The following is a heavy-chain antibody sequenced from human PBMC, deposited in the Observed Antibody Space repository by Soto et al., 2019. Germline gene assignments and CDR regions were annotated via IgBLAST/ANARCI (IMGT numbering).Heavy chain of an antibody. J-gene: IGHJ4*01. CDR1: GYTCISYG. V-gene: IGHV3-30*18. CDR3: AKDAYGGLGAYSFDS. D-gene: IGHD4-17*01. Sequence: PWRSLRLSCAASGYTCISYGVRCERKTLGKGRGRMAIILFDGSNKYYADSVKAPFTISRDNSKNTLYLQMTSLRAEDTAVYYCAKDAYGGLGAYSFDSWGQGPLVPVSS. CDR2: ILFDGSNK.